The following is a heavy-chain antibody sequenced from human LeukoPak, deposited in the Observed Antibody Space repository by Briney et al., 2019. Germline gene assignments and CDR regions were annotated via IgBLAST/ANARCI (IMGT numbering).Heavy chain of an antibody. J-gene: IGHJ4*02. V-gene: IGHV3-7*04. CDR3: ARGTYYYEF. D-gene: IGHD3-16*01. CDR1: KFTFSSYW. CDR2: MNELGSGK. Sequence: GGSLRLSCAASKFTFSSYWMSWVRQAPGKGLEWVAYMNELGSGKNYLDSVKGRFTISRDNSKNTLYLQMTSLRAEDTAVYYCARGTYYYEFWGQGTLVTVSS.